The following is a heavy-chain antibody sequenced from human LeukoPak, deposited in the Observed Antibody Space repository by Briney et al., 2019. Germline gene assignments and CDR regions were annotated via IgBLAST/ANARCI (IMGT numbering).Heavy chain of an antibody. CDR1: GGSFSGYS. CDR3: ARGLEYSSGYDY. V-gene: IGHV4-34*01. Sequence: SETLSLTCAVYGGSFSGYSWSWVRQPPGKGLEWIGEIYHSGSTNYNPSLKSRVTISVDKSKNQFSLKLSSVTAADTAVYYCARGLEYSSGYDYWGQGTLVTVSS. J-gene: IGHJ4*02. D-gene: IGHD6-19*01. CDR2: IYHSGST.